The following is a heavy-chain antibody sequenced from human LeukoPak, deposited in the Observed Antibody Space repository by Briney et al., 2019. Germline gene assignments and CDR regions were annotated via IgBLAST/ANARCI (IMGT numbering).Heavy chain of an antibody. D-gene: IGHD6-13*01. CDR1: GGSISSYY. V-gene: IGHV4-59*12. J-gene: IGHJ2*01. CDR3: ARDPVYSSSWPHWYFDL. CDR2: IYYSGST. Sequence: SETLSLTCTVSGGSISSYYWSWIRQPPGKGLEWIGSIYYSGSTYYNPSLKSRVTISVDTSKNQFSLKLSSVTAADTAVYYCARDPVYSSSWPHWYFDLWGRGTLVTVSS.